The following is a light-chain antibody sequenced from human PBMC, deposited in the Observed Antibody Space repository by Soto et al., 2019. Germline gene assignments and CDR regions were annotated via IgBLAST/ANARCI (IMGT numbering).Light chain of an antibody. CDR3: QQYDYLPIT. V-gene: IGKV1-33*01. Sequence: DIQMTQSPSSLSVSVGDRVTITCQASHDITNYLNWYQQKPGKAPKLLIYDVSKLETGVPSRFRGSGSGTDFTFTISSLQPEDIATYFCQQYDYLPITFGQGTRLDVK. CDR2: DVS. J-gene: IGKJ5*01. CDR1: HDITNY.